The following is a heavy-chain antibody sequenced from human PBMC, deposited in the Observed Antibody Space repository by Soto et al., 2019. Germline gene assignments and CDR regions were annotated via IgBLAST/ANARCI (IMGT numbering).Heavy chain of an antibody. J-gene: IGHJ4*02. CDR3: AREEGSGYYPDY. CDR1: GYTFTGYC. V-gene: IGHV1-2*02. Sequence: ASVKVSCKASGYTFTGYCMHWVRQAPGQGLEWMGWINPNSGGTNYAQKFQGRVTMTRDTSISTAYMELSRLRSDDTAVYYCAREEGSGYYPDYWGQGTMVTVYS. D-gene: IGHD3-22*01. CDR2: INPNSGGT.